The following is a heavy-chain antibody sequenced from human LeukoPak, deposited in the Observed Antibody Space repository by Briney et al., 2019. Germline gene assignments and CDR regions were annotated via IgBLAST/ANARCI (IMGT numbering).Heavy chain of an antibody. CDR3: ARYITMVRGVPGY. V-gene: IGHV3-33*01. CDR1: GFTFSSYG. D-gene: IGHD3-10*01. Sequence: PGRSLRLSCAASGFTFSSYGMHWVRQAPGKGLEWVAVIWYDGSNKYYADSVKGRFTISRDNSKNTLYLQMNSLRAEDTAVYHCARYITMVRGVPGYWGQGTLVTVSS. J-gene: IGHJ4*02. CDR2: IWYDGSNK.